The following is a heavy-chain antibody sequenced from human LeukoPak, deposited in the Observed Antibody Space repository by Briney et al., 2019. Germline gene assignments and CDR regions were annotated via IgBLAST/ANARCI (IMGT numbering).Heavy chain of an antibody. CDR2: ISDTSSTI. J-gene: IGHJ4*02. CDR1: GFTFSSYS. Sequence: GRSLRLSCAASGFTFSSYSMNWVRQAPGKGLEWVSYISDTSSTIFYADSVKGRFTISRDNAKNSVYLQMNSLRAEDTALYYCARGGDYWGQGTLVTVSS. V-gene: IGHV3-48*01. CDR3: ARGGDY.